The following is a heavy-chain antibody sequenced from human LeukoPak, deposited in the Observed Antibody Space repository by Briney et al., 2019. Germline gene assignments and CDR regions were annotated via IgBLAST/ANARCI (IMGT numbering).Heavy chain of an antibody. CDR3: ARDRQLQWFGEFNIDFDY. Sequence: ASVKVSCKASGYTFTSYGISWVRQAPGQGLEWMGWISAYNGNTNYAQKLQGRVTMTTDTSTSTAYMELRSLRSDDTAVYYCARDRQLQWFGEFNIDFDYWGQGTLVIVSS. CDR2: ISAYNGNT. D-gene: IGHD3-10*01. V-gene: IGHV1-18*01. CDR1: GYTFTSYG. J-gene: IGHJ4*02.